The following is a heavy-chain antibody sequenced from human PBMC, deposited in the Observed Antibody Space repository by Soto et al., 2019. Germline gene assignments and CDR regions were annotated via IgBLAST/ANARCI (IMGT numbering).Heavy chain of an antibody. J-gene: IGHJ4*02. Sequence: EVQLVESGGGLVQPGGSLRLSCAATGFTVSNNYMSWVRQAPGKGLEWVSVIYSGGSTYYADSVKGRFTISRDNSKNTLYLQMSSLRAADSAVYYCAPRSHLDNWGQGILVTVSS. CDR2: IYSGGST. V-gene: IGHV3-66*01. CDR3: APRSHLDN. CDR1: GFTVSNNY.